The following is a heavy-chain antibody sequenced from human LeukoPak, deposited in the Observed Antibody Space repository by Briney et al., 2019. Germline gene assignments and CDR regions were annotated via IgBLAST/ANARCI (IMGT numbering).Heavy chain of an antibody. CDR3: ARNVMDTAMVLFDY. CDR1: GGSFSGYY. CDR2: IYHSGST. V-gene: IGHV4-34*01. J-gene: IGHJ4*02. Sequence: PSETLSLTCAVYGGSFSGYYWNWIRQPPGKGLEWIGSIYHSGSTYYNPSLKSRVTISVDSSKNQFSLKLSSVTAADTAVYYCARNVMDTAMVLFDYWGQGTLVTVSS. D-gene: IGHD5-18*01.